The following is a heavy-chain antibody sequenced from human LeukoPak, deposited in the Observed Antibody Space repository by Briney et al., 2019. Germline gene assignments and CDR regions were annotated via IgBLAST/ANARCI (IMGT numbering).Heavy chain of an antibody. V-gene: IGHV1-18*01. CDR1: GYTFTTYG. CDR2: ISGYNGNT. J-gene: IGHJ5*02. CDR3: ARTSHESVLYWSDP. Sequence: SVKVSCKASGYTFTTYGIGWVRQAPGQGLEWMGWISGYNGNTNYAQKFQGRVTMTTDTATSTAYMELRSLRSDDTAVYCCARTSHESVLYWSDPWGQGTLVNVSS. D-gene: IGHD3-16*01.